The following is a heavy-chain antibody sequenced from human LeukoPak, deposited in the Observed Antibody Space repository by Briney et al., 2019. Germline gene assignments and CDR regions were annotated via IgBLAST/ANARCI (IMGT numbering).Heavy chain of an antibody. CDR3: AKGAGGFSYYNWFDP. Sequence: SETLSLTCAVYGGSFSGYYWSWIRQPPGKGLEWIGEINHSGSTNYNPSLKSRVTILVDTSKNQFSLKLTSVTAADTAIYYCAKGAGGFSYYNWFDPWGQGTLVTVSS. CDR1: GGSFSGYY. D-gene: IGHD5-18*01. CDR2: INHSGST. J-gene: IGHJ5*02. V-gene: IGHV4-34*01.